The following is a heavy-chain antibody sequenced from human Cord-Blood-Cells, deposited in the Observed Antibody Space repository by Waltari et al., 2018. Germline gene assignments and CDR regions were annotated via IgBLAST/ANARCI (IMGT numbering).Heavy chain of an antibody. CDR3: AKDLENWNFDY. J-gene: IGHJ4*02. CDR2: ISYDGSNK. Sequence: QVQLVESGGGVVQPGRSLRLSCAASGFTFSSYGMPWVRQAPGKGLEWVAVISYDGSNKYYADSVKGRFTISRDNSKNTLYLQMNSLRAEDTAVYYCAKDLENWNFDYWGQGTLVTVSS. D-gene: IGHD1-1*01. V-gene: IGHV3-30*18. CDR1: GFTFSSYG.